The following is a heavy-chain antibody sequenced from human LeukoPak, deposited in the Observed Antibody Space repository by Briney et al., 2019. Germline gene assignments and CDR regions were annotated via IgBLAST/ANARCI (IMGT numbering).Heavy chain of an antibody. J-gene: IGHJ4*02. D-gene: IGHD1-7*01. V-gene: IGHV4-4*02. CDR1: GGSISSSNW. Sequence: SGTLSLTCAVSGGSISSSNWWSWVRQPPGKGLEWIGEIYHSGSTNYNPSLKSRVTISVDKSKNRFTLKLSSVTAADTAVYYCAREDWNYYYFDYWGQGTLVTVSS. CDR3: AREDWNYYYFDY. CDR2: IYHSGST.